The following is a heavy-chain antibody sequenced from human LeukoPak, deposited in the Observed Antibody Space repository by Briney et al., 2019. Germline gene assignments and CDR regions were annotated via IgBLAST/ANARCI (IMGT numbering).Heavy chain of an antibody. V-gene: IGHV3-30*18. CDR2: ISYDGSNK. J-gene: IGHJ4*02. CDR1: GFTFSSYG. CDR3: AKVLPTFDYYVLSHPFDY. D-gene: IGHD3-10*02. Sequence: GGSLRLSCAASGFTFSSYGMHWVRQAPGKGLEWVAVISYDGSNKYYADSVKGRFTISRDNSKNTLYLQMNSLRAEDTAVYYCAKVLPTFDYYVLSHPFDYWGQGTLVTVSS.